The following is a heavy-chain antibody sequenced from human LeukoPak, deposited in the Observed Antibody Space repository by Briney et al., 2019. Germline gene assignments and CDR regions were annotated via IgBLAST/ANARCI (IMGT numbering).Heavy chain of an antibody. D-gene: IGHD2-2*01. V-gene: IGHV3-23*01. J-gene: IGHJ4*02. Sequence: GGSLRLSCAASGFTFSSYAMSWVRQAPGKGLEWVSAISGSGGSTYYADSVKGRFTISRDNSKNTLYLQMNSLRAEDTAVYYCATRNGVVPVEDYWGRGTLVTVSS. CDR3: ATRNGVVPVEDY. CDR2: ISGSGGST. CDR1: GFTFSSYA.